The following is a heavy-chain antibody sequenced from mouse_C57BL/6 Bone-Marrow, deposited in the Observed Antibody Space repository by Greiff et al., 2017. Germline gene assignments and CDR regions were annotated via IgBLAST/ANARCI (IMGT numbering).Heavy chain of an antibody. J-gene: IGHJ3*01. Sequence: VQLKESGAELVRPGASVKLSCTASGFNIKDDYMHWVKQRPEQGLEWIGWIDPENGDTEYASKFQGKATITVDKSSNTAYMQLSSLTSEDTAVYYCSRIDYWGQGTRVTVSA. CDR1: GFNIKDDY. CDR2: IDPENGDT. CDR3: SRIDY. V-gene: IGHV14-4*01.